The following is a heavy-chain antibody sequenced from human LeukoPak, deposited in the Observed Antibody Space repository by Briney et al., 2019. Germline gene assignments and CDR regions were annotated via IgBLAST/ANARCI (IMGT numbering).Heavy chain of an antibody. CDR1: GYTFTGYY. CDR2: INPNSGGT. Sequence: ASVKVSCKASGYTFTGYYMHWVRQAPGQGLEWMGWINPNSGGTNYAQKFQGRVTMTRDTSISTAHMELSRLRSDDTAVYYCARGGSRVGWYFDYWGQGTLVTVSS. V-gene: IGHV1-2*02. D-gene: IGHD2-15*01. J-gene: IGHJ4*02. CDR3: ARGGSRVGWYFDY.